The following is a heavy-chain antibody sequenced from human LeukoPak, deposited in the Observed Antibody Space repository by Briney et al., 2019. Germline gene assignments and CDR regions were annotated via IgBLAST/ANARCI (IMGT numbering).Heavy chain of an antibody. CDR2: IYSGGST. J-gene: IGHJ3*02. Sequence: PGGSLRLSCAASGFTVSSNYMSWVRQAPGKGLEWVSLIYSGGSTYYADSVKGRFTISRDNSKNTLYLQMNSLRAEDTAVYYCARDSLTLDAFDIWGQGTMVTVSS. V-gene: IGHV3-53*01. CDR1: GFTVSSNY. CDR3: ARDSLTLDAFDI.